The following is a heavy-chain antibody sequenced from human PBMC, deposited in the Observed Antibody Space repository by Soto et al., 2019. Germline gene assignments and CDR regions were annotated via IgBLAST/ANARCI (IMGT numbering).Heavy chain of an antibody. D-gene: IGHD2-2*02. CDR3: ARQLPTAIRGGYYYSYGMDV. J-gene: IGHJ6*02. Sequence: EVQLVESGGGLVQPGGSLRLSCAASGSIFRSYWMNWVRQAPGKGLVWVSRLHSDGRTTSYADSVKGRFTISRDNAKNTLYLQMNSLRAEDTAVYYCARQLPTAIRGGYYYSYGMDVWGQGTTVTVSS. CDR1: GSIFRSYW. V-gene: IGHV3-74*01. CDR2: LHSDGRTT.